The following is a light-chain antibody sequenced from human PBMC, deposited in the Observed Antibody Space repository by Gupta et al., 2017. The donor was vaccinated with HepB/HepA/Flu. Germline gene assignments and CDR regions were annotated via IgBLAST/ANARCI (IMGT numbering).Light chain of an antibody. V-gene: IGKV4-1*01. CDR1: QSVLYSSNNKNY. CDR2: WAS. Sequence: IVMTPSPDSLAVSLGDRAPINCKSSQSVLYSSNNKNYLAWYQQKPGQPPKLLIYWASTRESGVPDRFSGSGSGTDFTLTISSLQAEDVAVYYCQQYYSTPWTFGQGTKVEIK. J-gene: IGKJ1*01. CDR3: QQYYSTPWT.